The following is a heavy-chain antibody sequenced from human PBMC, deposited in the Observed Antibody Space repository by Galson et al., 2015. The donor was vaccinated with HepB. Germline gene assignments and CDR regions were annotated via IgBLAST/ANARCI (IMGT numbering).Heavy chain of an antibody. V-gene: IGHV3-21*01. Sequence: SLRLSCAASGFTFSSYNMNWVRQAPGKGLEWVSSITTSSSHISYAGSVRGRFTISRDDAKNSLYLQMNSLIAEDTALYYCARGPPTVTGFDSWGQGTLVTVSS. CDR3: ARGPPTVTGFDS. D-gene: IGHD4-17*01. CDR1: GFTFSSYN. J-gene: IGHJ4*02. CDR2: ITTSSSHI.